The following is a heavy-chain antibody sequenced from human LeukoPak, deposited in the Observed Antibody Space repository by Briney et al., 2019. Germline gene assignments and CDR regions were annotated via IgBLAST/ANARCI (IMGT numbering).Heavy chain of an antibody. J-gene: IGHJ6*04. CDR1: GYTVTELS. D-gene: IGHD3-10*01. CDR3: AIGLWFGKYLDV. CDR2: FHPEDGET. V-gene: IGHV1-24*01. Sequence: ASVKVSCKVSGYTVTELSMHWVRQSPGKGLEWMGGFHPEDGETIYAQKFQGRVTMTEDTSTDTAYMELSSLRSEDTAVYYCAIGLWFGKYLDVWGKGPRSPSPQ.